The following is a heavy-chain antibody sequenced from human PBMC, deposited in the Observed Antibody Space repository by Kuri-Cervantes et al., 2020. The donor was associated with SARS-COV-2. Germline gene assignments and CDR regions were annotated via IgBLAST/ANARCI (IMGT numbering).Heavy chain of an antibody. CDR1: GYTFTSYG. J-gene: IGHJ4*02. CDR3: ARETYLYSSGWFSNFDY. V-gene: IGHV1-18*01. Sequence: ASVKVSCKASGYTFTSYGISWVRQAPGQGLEWMGWISAYNGNTNYAQKLQGRVTMTTDTSTSTAYMELRSLRSDDTAVYYCARETYLYSSGWFSNFDYWGQGTLVTVSS. D-gene: IGHD6-19*01. CDR2: ISAYNGNT.